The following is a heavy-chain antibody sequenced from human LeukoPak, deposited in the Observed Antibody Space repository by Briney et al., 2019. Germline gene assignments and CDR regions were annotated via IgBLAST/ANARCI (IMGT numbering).Heavy chain of an antibody. CDR3: AKKFWSGYSYYFDY. Sequence: GGSLRLSCTVSGFTVSTNSMSWVRQAPGKGLEWVSAISGSGGSTYYADSVKGRFTISRDNSKNTLYMQMNSLRAEDTAVYYCAKKFWSGYSYYFDYWGQGTLVTVSS. V-gene: IGHV3-23*01. D-gene: IGHD3-3*01. CDR2: ISGSGGST. J-gene: IGHJ4*02. CDR1: GFTVSTNS.